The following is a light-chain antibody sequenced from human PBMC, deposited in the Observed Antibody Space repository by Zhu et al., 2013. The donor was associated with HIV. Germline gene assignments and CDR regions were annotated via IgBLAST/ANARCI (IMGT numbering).Light chain of an antibody. Sequence: EIVMTQSPATLSVSPGERATLSCRASQSVSSNLAWYQQKYGQAPRLLIYGASSRANGIPDRFSGSGSGTDFTLTINKLEPEDSAVYYCQQYGISPRWTFGRRD. CDR1: QSVSSN. J-gene: IGKJ1*01. V-gene: IGKV3-20*01. CDR3: QQYGISPRWT. CDR2: GAS.